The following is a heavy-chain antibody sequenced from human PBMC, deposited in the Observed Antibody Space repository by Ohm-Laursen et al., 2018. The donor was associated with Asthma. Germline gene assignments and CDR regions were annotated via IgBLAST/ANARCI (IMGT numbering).Heavy chain of an antibody. J-gene: IGHJ2*01. CDR2: IKEDGSEE. Sequence: SLRLSCSASGLTFSSYWMTWVRQAPGKGPEWVAHIKEDGSEESYLASVKGRFTISRDNAKNSLYLQMNSLRAEDTAVYYCTTDFGAYCGGDCSGWVWYFDLWGRGTLVTVSS. CDR3: TTDFGAYCGGDCSGWVWYFDL. CDR1: GLTFSSYW. D-gene: IGHD2-21*01. V-gene: IGHV3-7*05.